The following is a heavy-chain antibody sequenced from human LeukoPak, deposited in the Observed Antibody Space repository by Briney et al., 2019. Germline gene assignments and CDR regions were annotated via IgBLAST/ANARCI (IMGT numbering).Heavy chain of an antibody. J-gene: IGHJ4*02. D-gene: IGHD5-24*01. CDR2: ISSDSSHI. CDR3: ARDFRTQLDGYSPPYHFDY. Sequence: GGSLRLSCAAFGFTFSRHSISWVRQAPGKRLEWVSSISSDSSHIYYADSMKGRFTVSRDNAKNSLFLQMNSLRAEDTAVYHCARDFRTQLDGYSPPYHFDYWGQGALVTVSS. V-gene: IGHV3-21*01. CDR1: GFTFSRHS.